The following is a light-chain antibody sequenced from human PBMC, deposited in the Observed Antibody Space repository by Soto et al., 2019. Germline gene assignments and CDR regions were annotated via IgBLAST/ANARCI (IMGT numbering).Light chain of an antibody. Sequence: DIQMTQSPLSLSASVGDRVAITCRSSLSINTYLNWIQQKPGKAPKVLIYGASSLQNGVPSRFSGSGYGTIFTLTISSLQPEDSATDYCQQTFTTPHTFGRGTHLEIK. CDR3: QQTFTTPHT. J-gene: IGKJ2*01. V-gene: IGKV1-39*01. CDR1: LSINTY. CDR2: GAS.